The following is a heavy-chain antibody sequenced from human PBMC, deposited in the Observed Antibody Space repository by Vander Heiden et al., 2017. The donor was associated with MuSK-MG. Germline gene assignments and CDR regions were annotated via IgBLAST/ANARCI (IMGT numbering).Heavy chain of an antibody. CDR3: AKEIWFGGPADY. V-gene: IGHV3-23*01. D-gene: IGHD3-10*01. J-gene: IGHJ4*02. Sequence: EVQLLESGGGLVQPGGSLRLSCAASGFTFSRLAMRWARQAPGKGLEWVSGISGSGGSTYYADSVKGRFTISRHNSKNTLYLQMNSLRAEDTAVYYCAKEIWFGGPADYWGQGTLVTVSS. CDR2: ISGSGGST. CDR1: GFTFSRLA.